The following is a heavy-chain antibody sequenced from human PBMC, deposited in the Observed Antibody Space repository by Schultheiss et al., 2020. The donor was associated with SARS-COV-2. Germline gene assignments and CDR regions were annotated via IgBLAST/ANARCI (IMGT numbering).Heavy chain of an antibody. CDR3: TLHLSGSYGR. V-gene: IGHV3-15*01. CDR1: GFTVSSNY. D-gene: IGHD1-26*01. CDR2: IKSKTDGGAT. Sequence: GGSLRLSCAASGFTVSSNYMSWVRQAPGKGLEWVGRIKSKTDGGATDYAAPVKGRFTISRDDSKNTLYLQMNSLKTEDTAVYYCTLHLSGSYGRWGQGTLVTVSS. J-gene: IGHJ4*02.